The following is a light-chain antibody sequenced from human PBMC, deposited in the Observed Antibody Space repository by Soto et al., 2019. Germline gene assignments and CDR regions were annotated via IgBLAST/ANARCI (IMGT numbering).Light chain of an antibody. V-gene: IGKV3-20*01. Sequence: EIVLTQSPGTLSLSPGDTATLSCRASQSVSNTYLAWYQQKPGQAPRLLIYGVSSRATGFPDRFSGSGSGTEFTLTISSLKPDDFATYYCQQYNTYRAFGQGTKVDIK. CDR1: QSVSNTY. CDR2: GVS. CDR3: QQYNTYRA. J-gene: IGKJ1*01.